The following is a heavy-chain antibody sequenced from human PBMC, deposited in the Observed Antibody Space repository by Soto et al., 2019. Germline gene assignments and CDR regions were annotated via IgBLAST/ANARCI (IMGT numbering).Heavy chain of an antibody. V-gene: IGHV1-69*12. CDR2: IIPISGTA. J-gene: IGHJ3*02. CDR1: GGTFSSYA. Sequence: QVQLVQSGAEVKKTGCSVKVSCKASGGTFSSYAISWVRQAPGQGLEWMGGIIPISGTANYAQKFQGRVTITADESTSTAYMELSSLRSEDTAVYYCARSGVVVNGFDIWGQGTMVTVSS. D-gene: IGHD2-21*01. CDR3: ARSGVVVNGFDI.